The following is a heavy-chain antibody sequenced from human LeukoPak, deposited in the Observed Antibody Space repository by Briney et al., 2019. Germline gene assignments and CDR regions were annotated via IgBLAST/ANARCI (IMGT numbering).Heavy chain of an antibody. CDR1: GGSISDYY. Sequence: SETLSLTCTVSGGSISDYYWSWIRQPPGKGLEWIGSIYHSGSTYYNPSLKSRVTISVDTSKNQFSLKLSSVTAADTAVYYCLGSPVVVPAVAYYYGMDVWGQGTTVTVSS. CDR2: IYHSGST. J-gene: IGHJ6*02. CDR3: LGSPVVVPAVAYYYGMDV. D-gene: IGHD2-2*01. V-gene: IGHV4-38-2*02.